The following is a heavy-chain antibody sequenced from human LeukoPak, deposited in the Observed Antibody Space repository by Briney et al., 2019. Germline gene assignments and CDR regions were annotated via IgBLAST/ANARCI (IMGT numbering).Heavy chain of an antibody. V-gene: IGHV1-69*05. CDR2: IIPMFRTS. CDR3: ARVSVDSGYYYLDF. CDR1: GGTFSSYT. J-gene: IGHJ4*02. D-gene: IGHD3-22*01. Sequence: SVKVSCKASGGTFSSYTVTWVRQAPGQGLEWMGGIIPMFRTSNYAQKFQGRATVTTDESTSTAYMELTSLRSEDTAVYYCARVSVDSGYYYLDFWGQGTLVTVSS.